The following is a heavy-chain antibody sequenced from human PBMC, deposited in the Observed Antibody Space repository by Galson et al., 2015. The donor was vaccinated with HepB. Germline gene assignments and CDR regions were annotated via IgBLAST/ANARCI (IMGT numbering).Heavy chain of an antibody. CDR2: ISAYNGNT. V-gene: IGHV1-18*04. CDR1: GYTFTSYG. D-gene: IGHD3-10*01. Sequence: SVKVSCKASGYTFTSYGISWVRQAPGQGLEWMGWISAYNGNTNYAQKLQGRVTMTTDTSTSTAYMELRSLRSDDTAVYYCARTALWWFGELLYAISYYYYGMDVWGQGTTVTVSS. J-gene: IGHJ6*02. CDR3: ARTALWWFGELLYAISYYYYGMDV.